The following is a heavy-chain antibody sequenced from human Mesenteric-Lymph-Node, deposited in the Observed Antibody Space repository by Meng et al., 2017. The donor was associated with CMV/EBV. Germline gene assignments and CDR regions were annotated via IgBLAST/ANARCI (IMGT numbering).Heavy chain of an antibody. J-gene: IGHJ4*02. D-gene: IGHD3-3*01. Sequence: GESLKISCAASGFTFSSYWMSWVRQAPGKGLEWVAVISYDGGNQFYAESVKGRFTISRDNSKNTLYLQMNSLRNEDTAVYFCARDHLGYYDFWGTYVGGGPHDYWGQGTLVTVSS. CDR3: ARDHLGYYDFWGTYVGGGPHDY. CDR2: ISYDGGNQ. CDR1: GFTFSSYW. V-gene: IGHV3-30*03.